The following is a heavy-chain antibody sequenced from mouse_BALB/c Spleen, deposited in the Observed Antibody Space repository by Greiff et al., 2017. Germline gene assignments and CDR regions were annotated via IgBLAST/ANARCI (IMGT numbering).Heavy chain of an antibody. CDR2: IDPSDSYT. V-gene: IGHV1S127*01. Sequence: VQLQQPGAELVKPGASVKMSCKASGYTFTSYWMHWVKQRPGQGLEWIGVIDPSDSYTSYNQKFKGKATLTVDTSSSTAYMQLSSLTSEDSAVYYCTRGGTGGAMDYWGQGTSVTVSS. CDR1: GYTFTSYW. J-gene: IGHJ4*01. D-gene: IGHD2-14*01. CDR3: TRGGTGGAMDY.